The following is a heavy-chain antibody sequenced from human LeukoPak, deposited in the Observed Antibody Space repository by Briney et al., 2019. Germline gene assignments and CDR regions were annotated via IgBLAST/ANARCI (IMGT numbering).Heavy chain of an antibody. D-gene: IGHD6-13*01. V-gene: IGHV3-23*01. J-gene: IGHJ4*02. Sequence: GGSLRLSCAASGFAFKKYGMSWVRQAPGKGLEWVSLISVSGSSTYYADSVKGRFTISRDNSKNTLYLQMNSLRAEDTAVYYCAKVPAAWAFDYWGQGTLVTVPS. CDR1: GFAFKKYG. CDR3: AKVPAAWAFDY. CDR2: ISVSGSST.